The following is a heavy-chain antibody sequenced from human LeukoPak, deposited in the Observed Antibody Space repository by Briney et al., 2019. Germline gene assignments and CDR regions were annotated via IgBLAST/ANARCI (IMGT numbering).Heavy chain of an antibody. J-gene: IGHJ4*02. Sequence: PSETLSLTCTVSGGSISSSDYYWNWIRQAPGKGLEWIGYIHYSGSTNHNSSLKSRVTISVDTSKNQYSLKLSSVTAADTAVYYCARDGVAGGFDYWGQGTLVTVPS. CDR3: ARDGVAGGFDY. V-gene: IGHV4-61*08. CDR1: GGSISSSDYY. CDR2: IHYSGST. D-gene: IGHD6-19*01.